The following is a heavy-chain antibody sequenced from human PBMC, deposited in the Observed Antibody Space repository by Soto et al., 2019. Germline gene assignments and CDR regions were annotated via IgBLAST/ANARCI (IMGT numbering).Heavy chain of an antibody. CDR3: ATLKGGETGENYYYYYGMDV. D-gene: IGHD1-1*01. Sequence: ASVKVYCRASGYTFTSYYMHWVRQAPGQGLEWMGIINPSGGSTSYAQKFQGRVTMTRDTSTSTVYMELNSLRDEDTAVYYCATLKGGETGENYYYYYGMDVWVQGTTVTVSS. V-gene: IGHV1-46*01. CDR1: GYTFTSYY. CDR2: INPSGGST. J-gene: IGHJ6*02.